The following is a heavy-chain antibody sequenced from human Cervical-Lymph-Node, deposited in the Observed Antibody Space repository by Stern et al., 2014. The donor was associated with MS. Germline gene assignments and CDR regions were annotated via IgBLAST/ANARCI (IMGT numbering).Heavy chain of an antibody. J-gene: IGHJ6*02. CDR3: AKDLGGSYYHYYYGMDV. D-gene: IGHD1-26*01. CDR1: GFTFSSYG. CDR2: ISYDGNNK. V-gene: IGHV3-30*18. Sequence: VQLVQSGGGVVQPGRSLRLSCAASGFTFSSYGMHWVRQAPGKGLEGVAVISYDGNNKYYAASVKGRFTISTDNSKNTLYLQMNSLRAEDTAVYYCAKDLGGSYYHYYYGMDVWGQGTTVTVSS.